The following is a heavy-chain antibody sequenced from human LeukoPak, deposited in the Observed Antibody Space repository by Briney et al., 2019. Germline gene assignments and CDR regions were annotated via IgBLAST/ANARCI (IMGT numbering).Heavy chain of an antibody. CDR1: GFTFSRYW. CDR3: ARSFKDSSGYDYVASFDI. Sequence: GGSLRLSCAASGFTFSRYWMNWVRQAPGKGLVWVSRISSDGSNIFYAGSVKGRFTISRHNAKNTLYLQMNSLRAEDTAVYYCARSFKDSSGYDYVASFDIWRQGTMVTVSS. J-gene: IGHJ3*02. D-gene: IGHD3-22*01. CDR2: ISSDGSNI. V-gene: IGHV3-74*01.